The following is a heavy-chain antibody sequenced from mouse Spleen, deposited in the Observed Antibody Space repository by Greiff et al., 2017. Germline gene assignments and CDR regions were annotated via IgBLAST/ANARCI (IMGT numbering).Heavy chain of an antibody. CDR1: GFTFSDYG. Sequence: EVHLVESGGGLVKPGGSLKLSCAASGFTFSDYGMHWVRQAPEKGLEWVAYISSGSSTIYYADTVKGRFTISRDNAKNTLFLQMTSLRSEDTAMYYCARDPYYYGSSSYYYAMDYWGQGTSVTVSS. CDR2: ISSGSSTI. V-gene: IGHV5-17*01. J-gene: IGHJ4*01. CDR3: ARDPYYYGSSSYYYAMDY. D-gene: IGHD1-1*01.